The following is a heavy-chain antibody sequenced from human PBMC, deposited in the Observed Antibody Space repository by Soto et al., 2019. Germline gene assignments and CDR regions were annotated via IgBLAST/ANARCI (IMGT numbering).Heavy chain of an antibody. CDR2: IWYDGSNK. Sequence: GGSLRLSCAASGFTFSSYGMHWVRQAPGKGLEWVAVIWYDGSNKYYADSVKGRFTISRDNSKNTLYLQMNSLRAEDTAVYYCARDPMVRGVNNCFDPWGQGTLVTVSS. J-gene: IGHJ5*02. CDR1: GFTFSSYG. D-gene: IGHD3-10*01. V-gene: IGHV3-33*01. CDR3: ARDPMVRGVNNCFDP.